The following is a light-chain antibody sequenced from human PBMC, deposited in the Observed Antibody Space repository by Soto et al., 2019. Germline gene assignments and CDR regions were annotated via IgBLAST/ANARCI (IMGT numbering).Light chain of an antibody. J-gene: IGKJ1*01. CDR3: QQYHNLPPWT. CDR2: AAS. Sequence: DIVMTQSPATLSVSPGKRATVSCRASHGIRTNLAWYQQKPGQAPRLLIYAASTRATGIPARFSGSGSGTEFTLTITSLQSEDIAVYHCQQYHNLPPWTFGQGTKVDIK. CDR1: HGIRTN. V-gene: IGKV3-15*01.